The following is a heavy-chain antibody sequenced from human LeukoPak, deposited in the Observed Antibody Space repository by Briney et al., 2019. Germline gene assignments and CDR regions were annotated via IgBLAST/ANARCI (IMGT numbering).Heavy chain of an antibody. CDR2: IIPIFGTA. CDR1: GGTFSSYA. CDR3: ARERDYGSGARAFDI. D-gene: IGHD3-10*01. Sequence: ASVKVSCKASGGTFSSYAISWVRQAPGQGLEWMGGIIPIFGTANYAQKFQGRVTITADESTSTAYMELSSLRSEDTAVYFCARERDYGSGARAFDIWGQGTMVTVSS. V-gene: IGHV1-69*13. J-gene: IGHJ3*02.